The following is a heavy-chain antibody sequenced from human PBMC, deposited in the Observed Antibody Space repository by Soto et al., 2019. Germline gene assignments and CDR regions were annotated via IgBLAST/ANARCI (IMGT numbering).Heavy chain of an antibody. Sequence: SETMSLTCTVFGGTISSYYWSWIRKPTGKGLKKIVYIYYSGSTNYNPSLKSRVTISVDTSKIQFSLKLSSVTAADTAVYYFAIHRSNSSGWYVNYFDYWGQGTLVTVSS. D-gene: IGHD6-19*01. CDR1: GGTISSYY. J-gene: IGHJ4*02. CDR3: AIHRSNSSGWYVNYFDY. V-gene: IGHV4-59*01. CDR2: IYYSGST.